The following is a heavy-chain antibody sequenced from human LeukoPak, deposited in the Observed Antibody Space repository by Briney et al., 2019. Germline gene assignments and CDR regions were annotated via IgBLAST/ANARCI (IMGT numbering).Heavy chain of an antibody. D-gene: IGHD1-1*01. Sequence: ASVKVSCKASGGTFSSYAISWVRQAPGQGLEWMGIINPSGGSTSYAQKFQGRVTMTRDTSTSTVYMELSSLRSEDTAVYYCARNWNGSDAFDIWGQGTMVTVSS. CDR3: ARNWNGSDAFDI. CDR1: GGTFSSYA. J-gene: IGHJ3*02. CDR2: INPSGGST. V-gene: IGHV1-46*01.